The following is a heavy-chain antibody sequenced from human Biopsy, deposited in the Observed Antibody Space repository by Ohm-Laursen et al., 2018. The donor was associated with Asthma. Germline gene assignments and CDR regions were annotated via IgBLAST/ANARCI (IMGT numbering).Heavy chain of an antibody. J-gene: IGHJ4*02. D-gene: IGHD3-22*01. CDR1: GFTLSDYY. Sequence: SLRLSCAASGFTLSDYYMTWIRQAPGKGLEWVSYIDKSSNSIYYGDSVKGRFTISRDNAKNLLYLQMNSLRADDTAVYFCARLAYYDRSGTHYFDHWGQENLVTVSS. V-gene: IGHV3-11*01. CDR3: ARLAYYDRSGTHYFDH. CDR2: IDKSSNSI.